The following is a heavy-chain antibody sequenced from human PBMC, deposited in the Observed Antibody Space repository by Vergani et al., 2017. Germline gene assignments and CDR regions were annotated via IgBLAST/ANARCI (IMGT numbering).Heavy chain of an antibody. CDR2: IWYDGSNK. CDR1: GFTFSSYG. Sequence: QVQLVESGGGVVQPGRSLRLSCAASGFTFSSYGMHWVRQAPGKGLEWVAVIWYDGSNKYYADSVKGRFTISRDNSKNTLYLQRNSLRAEDTAVYYCARDLCSSGCYVPMYYYYGMDVWGQGTTVTVSS. D-gene: IGHD6-19*01. J-gene: IGHJ6*02. CDR3: ARDLCSSGCYVPMYYYYGMDV. V-gene: IGHV3-33*01.